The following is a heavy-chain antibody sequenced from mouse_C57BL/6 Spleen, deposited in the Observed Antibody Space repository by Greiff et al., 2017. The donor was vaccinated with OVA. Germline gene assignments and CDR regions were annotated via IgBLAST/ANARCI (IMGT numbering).Heavy chain of an antibody. J-gene: IGHJ1*03. CDR1: GYTFTSYW. CDR2: LYPGSGST. CDR3: ARRDGNFRYFDV. V-gene: IGHV1-55*01. D-gene: IGHD2-1*01. Sequence: QVQLQQPGAELVKPGASVKMSCKASGYTFTSYWITWVKQRPGQGLEWIGDLYPGSGSTNYNEKFKSKATLTVDTTSSTAYMQLSSLTSEDAAVYYCARRDGNFRYFDVWGTGTTVTVSS.